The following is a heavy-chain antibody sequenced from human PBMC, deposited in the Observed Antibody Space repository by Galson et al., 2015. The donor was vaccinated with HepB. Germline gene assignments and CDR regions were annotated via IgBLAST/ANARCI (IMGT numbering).Heavy chain of an antibody. CDR2: VNTNTGNP. V-gene: IGHV7-4-1*02. CDR3: ARGGVCTSTSCYNYNGMDV. Sequence: SVKVSCKASGYSLTRYAMNWVRQAPGQGLEWMGWVNTNTGNPTYAQGFTGRFVFSADTSVSTAYLQISSLKPEDIAVYYCARGGVCTSTSCYNYNGMDVWGQGTTVTVSS. D-gene: IGHD2-2*02. CDR1: GYSLTRYA. J-gene: IGHJ6*02.